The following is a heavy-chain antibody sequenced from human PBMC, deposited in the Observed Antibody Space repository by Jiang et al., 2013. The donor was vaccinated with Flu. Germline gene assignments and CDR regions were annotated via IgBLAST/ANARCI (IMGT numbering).Heavy chain of an antibody. CDR3: GRGRVVDS. Sequence: VSGDSITTGAYYWTWIRQRPGKGLEWIGYIFDSKITYYNPSLKGRVTISMDTSQNQFSLRVTSMTAADTAVYLCGRGRVVDSWGQGMVVTVSS. CDR1: GDSITTGAYY. V-gene: IGHV4-31*02. J-gene: IGHJ4*02. CDR2: IFDSKIT.